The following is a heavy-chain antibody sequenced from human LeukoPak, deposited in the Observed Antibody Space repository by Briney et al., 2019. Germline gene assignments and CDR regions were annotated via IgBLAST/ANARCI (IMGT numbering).Heavy chain of an antibody. V-gene: IGHV3-48*03. CDR3: ARGGSGWEAFDI. CDR1: GFIFSSYE. CDR2: ISSSGSSV. J-gene: IGHJ3*02. D-gene: IGHD3-9*01. Sequence: PGGSLRLTCAASGFIFSSYEMNWFRQAPGKGLEWVSYISSSGSSVDYADAVKGRFTISRDNAKNSLSLQMNSLRAEDTAVYYCARGGSGWEAFDIWGQGTMVTVSS.